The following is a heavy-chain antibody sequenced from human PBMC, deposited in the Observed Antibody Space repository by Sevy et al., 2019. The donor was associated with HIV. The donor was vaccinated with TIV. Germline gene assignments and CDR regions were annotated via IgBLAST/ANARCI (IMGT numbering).Heavy chain of an antibody. CDR1: GFTFSTYN. D-gene: IGHD2-15*01. Sequence: GGSLRLSCAASGFTFSTYNMNWVRQAPGKGLEWVSSITDSSNYIYHADSVKGRFTISRDNSKNTLYLQMNSLRAEDTAVYYCARGPLAGLVDYWGQGTLVTVSS. V-gene: IGHV3-21*04. CDR2: ITDSSNYI. J-gene: IGHJ4*02. CDR3: ARGPLAGLVDY.